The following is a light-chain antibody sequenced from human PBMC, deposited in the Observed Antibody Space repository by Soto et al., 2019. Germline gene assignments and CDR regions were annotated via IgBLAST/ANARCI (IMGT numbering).Light chain of an antibody. CDR3: QQYGTSPRT. V-gene: IGKV3-11*01. Sequence: EVVLTQSPATLSLSPGERATLSCRASENVRTFVDWYQQKPGQAPRLLIYGASNRATGIPARFSGSGSGTDFTLTISNLEPEDFAVYYCQQYGTSPRTFGQGTRVEIK. CDR1: ENVRTF. J-gene: IGKJ1*01. CDR2: GAS.